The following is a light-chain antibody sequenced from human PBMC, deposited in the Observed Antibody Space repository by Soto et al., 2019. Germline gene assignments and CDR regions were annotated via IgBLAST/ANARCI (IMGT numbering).Light chain of an antibody. CDR2: EVS. Sequence: QSALTQPASVSGSPGQSIAISCTGSSSDVGFYKYVSWYQQHPGEVPKLIIFEVSKRPSGVSNRFSGSKSGNTASLTISGLQGEDEAAYYCGSYTTSSTRVFGTGTKRTGL. CDR3: GSYTTSSTRV. V-gene: IGLV2-14*01. J-gene: IGLJ1*01. CDR1: SSDVGFYKY.